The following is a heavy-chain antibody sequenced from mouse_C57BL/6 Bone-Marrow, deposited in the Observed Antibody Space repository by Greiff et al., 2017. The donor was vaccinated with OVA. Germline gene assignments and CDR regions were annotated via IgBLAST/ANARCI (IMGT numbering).Heavy chain of an antibody. Sequence: QVQLQQSGPGLVQPSQSLSITCTVSGFSLTSYGVHWVRQPPGKGLEWLGVIWSGGGTDYNAAFISRLSISKDNSKSQVFFKMNSLQADDTAIYYCAKKENLYWYFDVWGTGTTVTVSS. J-gene: IGHJ1*03. V-gene: IGHV2-4*01. CDR2: IWSGGGT. CDR1: GFSLTSYG. CDR3: AKKENLYWYFDV.